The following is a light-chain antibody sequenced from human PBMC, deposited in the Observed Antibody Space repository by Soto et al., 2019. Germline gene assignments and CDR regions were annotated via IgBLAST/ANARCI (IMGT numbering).Light chain of an antibody. J-gene: IGKJ4*01. Sequence: EIVLTQSPATLSLSPGERATLSCRASQSVINYLAWYQQTPGQAPRRLIYDTSNRATAIPARFSGSGSGTDFTLTISSLEPEDCAVYCCQQRSSWPLTFGGGTKVEFK. CDR3: QQRSSWPLT. CDR1: QSVINY. CDR2: DTS. V-gene: IGKV3-11*01.